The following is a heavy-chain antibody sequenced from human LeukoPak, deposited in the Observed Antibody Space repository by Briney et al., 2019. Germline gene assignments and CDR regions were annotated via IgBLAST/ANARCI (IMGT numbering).Heavy chain of an antibody. Sequence: PGGSLRLSCEASGPIFSSYSMTWVRKAPGRGLEWASSSSSSSSNIYYADSVKGRFTISRDNAKNSLYLQMNSLRAEDTAVYYCARGYYDISVDPPTIDYWGQGTLVTVSS. J-gene: IGHJ4*02. V-gene: IGHV3-21*01. D-gene: IGHD3-9*01. CDR1: GPIFSSYS. CDR3: ARGYYDISVDPPTIDY. CDR2: SSSSSSNI.